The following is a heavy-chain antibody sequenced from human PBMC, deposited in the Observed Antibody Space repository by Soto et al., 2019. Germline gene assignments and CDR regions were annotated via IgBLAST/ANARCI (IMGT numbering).Heavy chain of an antibody. V-gene: IGHV4-59*01. CDR2: IAYTGIT. J-gene: IGHJ4*02. CDR3: AREGFSGYEALDY. CDR1: GGPIRSYY. D-gene: IGHD5-12*01. Sequence: QVHLQESGPGLLKPSETLSLTCGVSGGPIRSYYLSWVRQAPGKGLEWIAYIAYTGITGYNPALRSRVTISGDTSQILFSLKMTSVTAADTAVYYCAREGFSGYEALDYWGQGILVTVSS.